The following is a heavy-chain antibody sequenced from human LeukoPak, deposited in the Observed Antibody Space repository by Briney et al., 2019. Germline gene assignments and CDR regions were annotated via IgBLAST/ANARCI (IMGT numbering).Heavy chain of an antibody. J-gene: IGHJ4*02. CDR1: GYTFTSYD. Sequence: ASVKVSCKASGYTFTSYDINWVRQPTAQGLEWMGWMNPNSGNTCNAQKFQGRVTITMNTSISTAYMELSSLRSEDTAVYYCARGIAAGTGVDYWGQGTLVTVSS. V-gene: IGHV1-8*01. CDR2: MNPNSGNT. D-gene: IGHD6-13*01. CDR3: ARGIAAGTGVDY.